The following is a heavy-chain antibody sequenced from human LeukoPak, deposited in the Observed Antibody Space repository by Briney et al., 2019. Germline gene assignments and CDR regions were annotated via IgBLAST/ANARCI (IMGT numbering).Heavy chain of an antibody. V-gene: IGHV4-4*07. J-gene: IGHJ4*02. CDR2: IYTSGST. CDR1: GGSISGYY. Sequence: SETLSLTCTVSGGSISGYYWSWIRQPAGKGLEWIGRIYTSGSTNYNPSLKSRVTMSVDTSKNQFSLKLSSVTAADTAVYYCARDRPTIFGVVNDYWGQGTLVTVSS. CDR3: ARDRPTIFGVVNDY. D-gene: IGHD3-3*01.